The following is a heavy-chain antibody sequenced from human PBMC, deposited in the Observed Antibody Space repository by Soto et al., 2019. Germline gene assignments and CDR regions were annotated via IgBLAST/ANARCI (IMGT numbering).Heavy chain of an antibody. CDR2: IYYSGST. CDR3: ARRFSGWYLWFDP. D-gene: IGHD6-19*01. V-gene: IGHV4-59*01. Sequence: SETLSLTCTVSGGSISSYYWSWIRQPPGKGLEWIGYIYYSGSTNYNPSLKSRVTISVDTSKNQFSLKLSSVTAADTAVYYCARRFSGWYLWFDPWGQGTLVTV. CDR1: GGSISSYY. J-gene: IGHJ5*02.